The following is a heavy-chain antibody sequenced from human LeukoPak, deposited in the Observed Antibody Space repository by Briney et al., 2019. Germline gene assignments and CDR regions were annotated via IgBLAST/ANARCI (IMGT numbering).Heavy chain of an antibody. Sequence: SETLSLTCAVYGGSFSGYYWSWIRQPPGKGLEWIGEINHSGSTNYNPSLKSRVTISVDTSKNQFSLKLSSVTAADTAVYYCAGFPYYDILTGYPDPIYYFDYWGQGTLVTVSS. CDR3: AGFPYYDILTGYPDPIYYFDY. D-gene: IGHD3-9*01. J-gene: IGHJ4*02. CDR2: INHSGST. CDR1: GGSFSGYY. V-gene: IGHV4-34*01.